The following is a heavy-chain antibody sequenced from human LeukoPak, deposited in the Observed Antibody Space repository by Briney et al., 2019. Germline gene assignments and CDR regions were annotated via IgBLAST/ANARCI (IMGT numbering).Heavy chain of an antibody. J-gene: IGHJ4*02. D-gene: IGHD3-3*01. CDR3: AVGITIFGVEPFDY. CDR1: GYTFTSYG. V-gene: IGHV1-18*01. Sequence: ASVTVSCKASGYTFTSYGISWVRQAPGQGLEWMGWISAYNGNTNYAQKLQGRVTMTTDTSTSTAYMELRSLRSEDTAVYYCAVGITIFGVEPFDYWGQGTLVTVSS. CDR2: ISAYNGNT.